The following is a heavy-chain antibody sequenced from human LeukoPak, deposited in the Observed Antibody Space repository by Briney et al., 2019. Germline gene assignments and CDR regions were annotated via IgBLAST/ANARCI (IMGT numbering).Heavy chain of an antibody. CDR3: AREFAAHGWVSSWVFDY. Sequence: GASVKVSCKASGGTFSSYAISWVRQAPGQGLEWMGGIIPIFGTANYAQKFQGRVTITADESTSTAYMELSSLRSEDTAVYYCAREFAAHGWVSSWVFDYWGQGTLVTVSS. V-gene: IGHV1-69*13. D-gene: IGHD6-13*01. J-gene: IGHJ4*02. CDR2: IIPIFGTA. CDR1: GGTFSSYA.